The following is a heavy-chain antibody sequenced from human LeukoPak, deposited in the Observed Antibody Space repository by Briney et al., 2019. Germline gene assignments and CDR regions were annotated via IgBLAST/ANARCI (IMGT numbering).Heavy chain of an antibody. V-gene: IGHV3-74*01. D-gene: IGHD4-17*01. CDR2: INSDGSST. CDR1: GFTFSSYW. CDR3: ATVLNGNWFDP. Sequence: QPGGSLRLSCAASGFTFSSYWMHWVRQAPGKGLVWVSRINSDGSSTSYADSVKGRSTISRDNAKNTLYLQMNSLRAEDTAVYYCATVLNGNWFDPWGQGTLVTVSS. J-gene: IGHJ5*02.